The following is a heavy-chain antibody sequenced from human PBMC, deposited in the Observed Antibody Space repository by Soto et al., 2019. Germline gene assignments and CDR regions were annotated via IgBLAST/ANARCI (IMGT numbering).Heavy chain of an antibody. J-gene: IGHJ4*02. CDR1: GGTFSSYA. D-gene: IGHD3-22*01. CDR2: IIPIFGTA. Sequence: SVKVSCKASGGTFSSYAISWVRQAPGQGLEWMGGIIPIFGTANYAQKFQGRVTITADESTSTAYMELSSLRSEDTAVYYCARRDSRGSHDLYYFDYWGQGTLVTVSS. CDR3: ARRDSRGSHDLYYFDY. V-gene: IGHV1-69*13.